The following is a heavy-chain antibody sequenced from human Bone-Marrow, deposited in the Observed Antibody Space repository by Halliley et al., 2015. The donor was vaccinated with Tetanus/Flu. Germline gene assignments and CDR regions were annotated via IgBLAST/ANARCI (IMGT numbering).Heavy chain of an antibody. D-gene: IGHD6-19*01. CDR2: IFPGDSDT. CDR3: ARQELLGSFNI. J-gene: IGHJ3*02. Sequence: GPEWMGIIFPGDSDTRYSPPFQGRVPISADKATKTTYLQWRGLKASDTAIYYCARQELLGSFNIWGQGTMVTVSS. V-gene: IGHV5-51*01.